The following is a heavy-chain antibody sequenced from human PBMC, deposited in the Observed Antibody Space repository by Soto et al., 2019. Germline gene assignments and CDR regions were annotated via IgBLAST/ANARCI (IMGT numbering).Heavy chain of an antibody. CDR2: INHSGST. CDR1: GGSFSCYY. J-gene: IGHJ4*02. V-gene: IGHV4-34*01. CDR3: ARGRSVAQGLDY. Sequence: PSETLSLTCAVYGGSFSCYYWTWIRQPPGTGLEWIGEINHSGSTNYNPSLKSRVTISVDTSKNQFSLKLTSVTAADTAVYYCARGRSVAQGLDYWGQGTLVTVSS.